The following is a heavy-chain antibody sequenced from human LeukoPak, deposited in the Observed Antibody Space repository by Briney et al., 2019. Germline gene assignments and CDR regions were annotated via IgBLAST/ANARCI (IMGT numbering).Heavy chain of an antibody. CDR2: INPNSGGT. J-gene: IGHJ4*02. D-gene: IGHD6-19*01. CDR1: GYTFTDYY. CDR3: AREMGSYSSGWYPDY. V-gene: IGHV1-2*02. Sequence: ASVKVSCKASGYTFTDYYIHWVRQAAGQGLEWTGWINPNSGGTNYAQNFQGRVTMTRDTSISTAYMEVSRLRSDDTAVYYCAREMGSYSSGWYPDYWGQGTLVTVSS.